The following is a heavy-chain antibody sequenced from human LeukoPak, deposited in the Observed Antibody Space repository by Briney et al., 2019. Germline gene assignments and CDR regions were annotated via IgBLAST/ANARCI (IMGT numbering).Heavy chain of an antibody. Sequence: GGSLRLSCTASGFSIVDYALSWFRLAPGEGLEWVGYIASKTYGETTQYAASVKGRFFISRDDSKNIAYLQMNSLKTGDTAVYYCTRNTDEALHYDYWGQGTLVTISS. CDR3: TRNTDEALHYDY. J-gene: IGHJ4*02. CDR2: IASKTYGETT. CDR1: GFSIVDYA. D-gene: IGHD5-18*01. V-gene: IGHV3-49*03.